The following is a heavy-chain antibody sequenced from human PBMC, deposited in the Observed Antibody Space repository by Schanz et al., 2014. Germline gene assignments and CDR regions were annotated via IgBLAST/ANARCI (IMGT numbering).Heavy chain of an antibody. Sequence: QVQLVESGGGVVQPERSLRLSCAASGFNFANHAIHWVRQGQGNGLQWVAVISSDGSKKLYADSVKARFTISRDNSKNSVSLQMDSLRPEDTAVYYCVRDLGGDQTDYWGQGTLVTVSS. J-gene: IGHJ4*02. D-gene: IGHD4-17*01. CDR2: ISSDGSKK. V-gene: IGHV3-30*03. CDR3: VRDLGGDQTDY. CDR1: GFNFANHA.